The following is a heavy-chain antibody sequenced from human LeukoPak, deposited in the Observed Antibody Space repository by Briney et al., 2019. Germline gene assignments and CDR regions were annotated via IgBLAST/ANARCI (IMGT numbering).Heavy chain of an antibody. CDR2: IKTDRSEK. D-gene: IGHD3-22*01. CDR1: GFTFSSYW. V-gene: IGHV3-7*01. Sequence: GGSLRLSCADSGFTFSSYWMSRVRQAPGKGLQWVANIKTDRSEKYYVDSVKGRFTISRDNAKNSLYLQMNSLRAGDTAVYYCATYSSLNRREFQYWGQGTLLTVSS. J-gene: IGHJ1*01. CDR3: ATYSSLNRREFQY.